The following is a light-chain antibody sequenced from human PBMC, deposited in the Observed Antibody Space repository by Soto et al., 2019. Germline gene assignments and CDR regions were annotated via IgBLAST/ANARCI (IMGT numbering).Light chain of an antibody. CDR2: EAS. V-gene: IGKV3-11*01. CDR3: QQYNSYS. CDR1: QSVFDY. J-gene: IGKJ1*01. Sequence: EIVLTQSPATLSLSPGERATLSCRASQSVFDYIAWYQQKPGQAPRLLIYEASIRATGVPARFSGSGSGTEFTLTISSLQPDDFATYYCQQYNSYSFGQGTKVDIK.